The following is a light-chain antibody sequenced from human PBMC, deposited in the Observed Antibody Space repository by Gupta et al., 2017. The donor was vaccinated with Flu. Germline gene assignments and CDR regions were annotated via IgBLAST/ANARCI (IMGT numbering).Light chain of an antibody. J-gene: IGLJ3*02. CDR2: ENN. CDR1: SSNIENNY. CDR3: GAWDSSLSAWV. Sequence: SSSNIENNYVSWYQQLPGTAPKLLIYENNKRPSGIPDRFSGSKSDTSATLGITGLQTGDEADYYCGAWDSSLSAWVFGGGTKLTVL. V-gene: IGLV1-51*02.